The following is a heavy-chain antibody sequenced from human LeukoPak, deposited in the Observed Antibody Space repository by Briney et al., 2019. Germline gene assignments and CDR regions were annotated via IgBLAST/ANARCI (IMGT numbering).Heavy chain of an antibody. J-gene: IGHJ5*02. V-gene: IGHV4-34*01. D-gene: IGHD2-2*01. Sequence: SETLSLTCAVHGGSFSGYYWSWIRQPPGKGLERIGEINHSGSTNYNPSLKIRVTISVDTSKNQFSLKLSSVTAADTAVYYCARGGDIVVVPAAPRGYNWFDPWGQGTLVTVSS. CDR3: ARGGDIVVVPAAPRGYNWFDP. CDR2: INHSGST. CDR1: GGSFSGYY.